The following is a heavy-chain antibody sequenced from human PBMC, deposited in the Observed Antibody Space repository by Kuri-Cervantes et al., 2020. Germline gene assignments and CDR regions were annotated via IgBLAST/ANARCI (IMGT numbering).Heavy chain of an antibody. CDR3: ASSLSITIFGGDAFDI. D-gene: IGHD3-3*01. V-gene: IGHV1-69*13. CDR2: IIPIFGTA. CDR1: GYTFTSYY. J-gene: IGHJ3*02. Sequence: SVKVSCKASGYTFTSYYMHWVRQAPGQGLEWMGGIIPIFGTANYAQKFQGRVTITADESTSTAYMELSSLRSEDTAVYYCASSLSITIFGGDAFDIRGQGTMVTVSS.